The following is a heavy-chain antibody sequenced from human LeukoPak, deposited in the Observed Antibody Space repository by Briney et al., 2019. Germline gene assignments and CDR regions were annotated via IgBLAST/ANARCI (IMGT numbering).Heavy chain of an antibody. D-gene: IGHD2-2*01. CDR1: GGTFSSYA. CDR3: AIRRYCSSTSCYAPFDY. Sequence: SVKVSCKASGGTFSSYAISWVRQAPGQGLERMGGIIPIFGTANYAQKFQGRVTITADESTSTAYMELSSLRSEDTAVYYCAIRRYCSSTSCYAPFDYWGQGTLVTVSS. CDR2: IIPIFGTA. J-gene: IGHJ4*02. V-gene: IGHV1-69*13.